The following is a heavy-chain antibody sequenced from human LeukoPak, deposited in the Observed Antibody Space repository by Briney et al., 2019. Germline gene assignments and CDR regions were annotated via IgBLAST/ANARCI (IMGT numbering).Heavy chain of an antibody. CDR3: AKGPAFYYDSSGSYFDF. CDR2: SSGSGGST. V-gene: IGHV3-23*01. J-gene: IGHJ4*02. CDR1: GFTFSSYD. D-gene: IGHD3-22*01. Sequence: PGGSLRLSCAASGFTFSSYDMSWVRQAPGKGLEWVSASSGSGGSTYYADSVKGRSTISRDNSKNTLYLQMNSLRAEDTAVYYCAKGPAFYYDSSGSYFDFWGQGTLVTVSS.